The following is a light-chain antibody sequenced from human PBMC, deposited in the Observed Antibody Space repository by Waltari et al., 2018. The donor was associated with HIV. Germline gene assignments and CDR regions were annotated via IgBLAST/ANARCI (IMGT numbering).Light chain of an antibody. J-gene: IGKJ4*01. CDR1: RTVLYNRNY. V-gene: IGKV4-1*01. CDR2: WAS. CDR3: QQYYTLRST. Sequence: DIVMTQSPDSLAVSLGARATVTCTSSRTVLYNRNYLAWYQQKPGQPPKVLIYWASTRAIGVPDRFSGSGSGTDFSLTISRVQADDVAIYYFQQYYTLRSTFGGGTKIEI.